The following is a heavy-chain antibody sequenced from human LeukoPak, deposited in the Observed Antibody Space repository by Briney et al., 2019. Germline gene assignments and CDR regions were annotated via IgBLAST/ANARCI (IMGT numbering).Heavy chain of an antibody. CDR3: ARPSVGATFASAFDI. CDR1: GFTFINYA. Sequence: GSLRLSCAASGFTFINYAMSWVRQAPGKGLEWVSGISGSGGSTYYADSVKGRFTISRDNAKSSLYLQVNSLRAEDTAVYYCARPSVGATFASAFDIWGQGTMVTVSS. J-gene: IGHJ3*02. D-gene: IGHD1-26*01. V-gene: IGHV3-23*01. CDR2: ISGSGGST.